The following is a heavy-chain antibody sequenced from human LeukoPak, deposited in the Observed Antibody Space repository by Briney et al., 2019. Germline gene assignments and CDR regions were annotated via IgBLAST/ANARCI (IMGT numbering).Heavy chain of an antibody. D-gene: IGHD3-22*01. V-gene: IGHV4-39*07. CDR3: ARVDSSGYYYGAFDI. CDR2: IYYTGGT. J-gene: IGHJ3*02. CDR1: GGSVTSSSYY. Sequence: PSETLSLTCSVSGGSVTSSSYYWGWIRQPPEKGLEWIGSIYYTGGTYYSPSLKSRVTISVDTSKNQFSLKLSSVTAADTAVYYCARVDSSGYYYGAFDIWGQGTMVTVSS.